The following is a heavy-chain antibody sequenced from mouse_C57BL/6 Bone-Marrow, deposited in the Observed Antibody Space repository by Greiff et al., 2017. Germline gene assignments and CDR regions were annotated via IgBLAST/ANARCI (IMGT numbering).Heavy chain of an antibody. J-gene: IGHJ1*03. Sequence: QVQLKQPGAELVMPGASVKLSCKASGYTFTSYWMHWVKQRPGQGLEWIGEIDPSDSYTNYNQKFKGKSTLTVDKSSSTAYMQLSSLTSEDSAVYYCARDGSPYWYFDVWGTGTTVTVSS. CDR3: ARDGSPYWYFDV. V-gene: IGHV1-69*01. D-gene: IGHD1-1*01. CDR1: GYTFTSYW. CDR2: IDPSDSYT.